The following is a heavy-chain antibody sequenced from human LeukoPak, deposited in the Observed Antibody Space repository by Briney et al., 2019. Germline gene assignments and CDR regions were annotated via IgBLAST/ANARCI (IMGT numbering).Heavy chain of an antibody. J-gene: IGHJ6*02. CDR1: GGSVSSGSYY. Sequence: PSETLSLTCTVSGGSVSSGSYYWSWIRQPPGKGLEWIGYIYYSGSTNYNPSLKSRVTISVDTSKNQFSLKLSSVTAADTAVYYCARVSPIAVAGTDYYYYYGMDVWGQGTTVTVCS. V-gene: IGHV4-61*01. CDR3: ARVSPIAVAGTDYYYYYGMDV. D-gene: IGHD6-19*01. CDR2: IYYSGST.